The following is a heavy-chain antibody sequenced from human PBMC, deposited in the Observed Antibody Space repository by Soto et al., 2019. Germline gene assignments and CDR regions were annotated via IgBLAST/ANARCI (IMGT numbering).Heavy chain of an antibody. D-gene: IGHD3-10*01. CDR2: IKSKTDGGTT. V-gene: IGHV3-15*01. CDR3: TTDVSERDFRGACG. CDR1: GFTFSNAW. J-gene: IGHJ4*02. Sequence: EVQLVESGGGLVKPGGSLRLSCVASGFTFSNAWMSWVRQAPGKGLEWVGRIKSKTDGGTTDYAAPVKGRFTISRDDSKNTLYLQMNSLKTEDTAVYYCTTDVSERDFRGACGWGQGTLVTVSS.